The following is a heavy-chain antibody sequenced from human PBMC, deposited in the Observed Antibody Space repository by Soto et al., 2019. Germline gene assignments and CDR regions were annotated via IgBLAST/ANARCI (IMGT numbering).Heavy chain of an antibody. V-gene: IGHV3-53*01. Sequence: EVHLVESGGGLIQPGGSLRLSCAASGFTVGNNYMNWVRQAPGKGMEWVSLMYSGGGTYSEDSVKGRFTMSRDSSNNTLYLQLSSLRAEDTAMYYCTTSPSVGVWGQGTTVTVSS. J-gene: IGHJ6*02. D-gene: IGHD6-19*01. CDR2: MYSGGGT. CDR3: TTSPSVGV. CDR1: GFTVGNNY.